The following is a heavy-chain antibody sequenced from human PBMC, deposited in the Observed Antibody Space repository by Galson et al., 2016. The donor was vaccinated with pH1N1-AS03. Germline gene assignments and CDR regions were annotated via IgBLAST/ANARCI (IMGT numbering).Heavy chain of an antibody. D-gene: IGHD3-3*01. CDR3: TRTRYYYTNPYYLDY. CDR1: GFSLATSGVG. J-gene: IGHJ4*02. CDR2: IYWDDDK. V-gene: IGHV2-5*02. Sequence: PALVKPPQTLTLTCAFSGFSLATSGVGVGWIRQPPGKALEWLALIYWDDDKLYNPSLKSRLTVTKDTSKNLVVLTLTDMDPVDTATYFCTRTRYYYTNPYYLDYWGQGTFVTVSS.